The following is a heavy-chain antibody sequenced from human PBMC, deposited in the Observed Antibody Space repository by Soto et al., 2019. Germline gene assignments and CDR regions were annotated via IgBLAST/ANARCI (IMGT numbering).Heavy chain of an antibody. D-gene: IGHD4-4*01. CDR2: IFPGDSDT. Sequence: PGESLKISCQASGYKFSAYWIGWVRQMPGKGPEWMGVIFPGDSDTRYRPSFQGQVAISADKSTSTVYLQWSSLKASDTAIYYCARHDYKNPKLIYYFYYGLDVWGQGTTVTVSS. J-gene: IGHJ6*02. CDR3: ARHDYKNPKLIYYFYYGLDV. CDR1: GYKFSAYW. V-gene: IGHV5-51*01.